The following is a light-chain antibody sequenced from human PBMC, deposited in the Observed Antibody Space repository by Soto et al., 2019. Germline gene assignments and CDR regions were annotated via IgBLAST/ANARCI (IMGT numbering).Light chain of an antibody. J-gene: IGLJ1*01. CDR1: SSDVGGYNY. CDR2: DVS. Sequence: QLVLTQPASVSGSPGQSITISCTGTSSDVGGYNYVSWYQQHPGKAPKLMIYDVSNRPSGVSNRFSGSKSGNTASLTISGLQAEDEADYYCSSYTSSSTLGGYVFGTGTKLTVL. V-gene: IGLV2-14*01. CDR3: SSYTSSSTLGGYV.